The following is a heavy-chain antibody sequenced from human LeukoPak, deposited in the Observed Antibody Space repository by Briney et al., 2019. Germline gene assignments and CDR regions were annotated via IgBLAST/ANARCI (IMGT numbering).Heavy chain of an antibody. Sequence: ASVKVSCKASGYTFTGYYMHWVRQAPGQGLEWMGWINPNSGGTNYAQKLQGRVTMTRDTSISTAYMELSRLRSDDTAVYYCARDRERNYGSGSYPDDYWGQGTLVTVSS. CDR3: ARDRERNYGSGSYPDDY. CDR2: INPNSGGT. D-gene: IGHD3-10*01. CDR1: GYTFTGYY. J-gene: IGHJ4*02. V-gene: IGHV1-2*02.